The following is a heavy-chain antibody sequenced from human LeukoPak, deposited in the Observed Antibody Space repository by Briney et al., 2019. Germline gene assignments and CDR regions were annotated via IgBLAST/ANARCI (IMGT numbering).Heavy chain of an antibody. Sequence: PGRSLRLSCAASGFTFSSYAMHWVRQAPGKGLEWVAVISYDGSNKYYADSVKGRFTISRDNSKNTLYLQMNSLRSDDTAVYYCARADSMVPSDIWGQGTMVTVSS. V-gene: IGHV3-30-3*01. CDR3: ARADSMVPSDI. J-gene: IGHJ3*02. CDR1: GFTFSSYA. D-gene: IGHD3-10*01. CDR2: ISYDGSNK.